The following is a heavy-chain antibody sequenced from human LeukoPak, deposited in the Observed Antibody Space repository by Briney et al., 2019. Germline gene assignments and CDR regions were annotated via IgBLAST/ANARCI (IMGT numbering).Heavy chain of an antibody. Sequence: GGSLRLSCAASGFTFSSYWMSWVRQAPGKGLEWVANIKQDGSEKYYVDSVKGRFTISRDDAKNSLYLQMNSLRAEDTAVYYWARASHDYGDLLDAFDIWGKGTMVTVSS. CDR1: GFTFSSYW. D-gene: IGHD4-17*01. CDR2: IKQDGSEK. V-gene: IGHV3-7*01. CDR3: ARASHDYGDLLDAFDI. J-gene: IGHJ3*02.